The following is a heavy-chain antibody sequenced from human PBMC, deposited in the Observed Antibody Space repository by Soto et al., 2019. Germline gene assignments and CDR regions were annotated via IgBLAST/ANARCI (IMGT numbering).Heavy chain of an antibody. CDR1: GGTFSSYA. Sequence: GASVKVSCKASGGTFSSYAISWVRQAPGQGLEWMGGIIPIFGTANYAQKFQGRVTITADESTSTAYMELSSLRSEDTAVYYCARIYYNDSSGQDDYWGQGTLVTVSS. J-gene: IGHJ4*02. CDR2: IIPIFGTA. V-gene: IGHV1-69*13. D-gene: IGHD3-22*01. CDR3: ARIYYNDSSGQDDY.